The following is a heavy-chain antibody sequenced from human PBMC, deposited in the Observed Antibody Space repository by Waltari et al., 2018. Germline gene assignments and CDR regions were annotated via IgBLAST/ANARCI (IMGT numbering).Heavy chain of an antibody. J-gene: IGHJ5*02. CDR2: IDTTGCT. Sequence: QVQLQESGPGLVKPSQTLSLTCTVSGGSISSGSYYWSWIRQPAGKGLEWVGRIDTTGCTNSNPSLKSPVTISVDTSKNQFSLKLSSVTAAYTAVYYCARDLDSGSYPAGWFDPWGQGTLVTVSS. V-gene: IGHV4-61*02. D-gene: IGHD1-26*01. CDR3: ARDLDSGSYPAGWFDP. CDR1: GGSISSGSYY.